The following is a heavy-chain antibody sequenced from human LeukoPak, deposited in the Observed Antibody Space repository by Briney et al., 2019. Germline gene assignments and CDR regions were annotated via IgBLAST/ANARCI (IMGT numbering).Heavy chain of an antibody. V-gene: IGHV3-11*05. CDR3: ARAPPYYDILTGYFDY. J-gene: IGHJ4*02. CDR2: ISSSSSYT. CDR1: GFTFSDYY. D-gene: IGHD3-9*01. Sequence: GGSLRLSCAASGFTFSDYYMSWIRQAPGKGLEWVSYISSSSSYTDYADSVKGRFTISRDNAKNSLYLQMNSLRAEDTAVYYCARAPPYYDILTGYFDYWGQGALVTVSS.